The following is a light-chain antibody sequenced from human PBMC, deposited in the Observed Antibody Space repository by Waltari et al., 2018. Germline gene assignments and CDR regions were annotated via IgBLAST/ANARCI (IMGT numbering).Light chain of an antibody. J-gene: IGLJ2*01. CDR1: SGHSRYG. CDR2: VNSDGSH. V-gene: IGLV4-69*01. CDR3: QSWGV. Sequence: QLVLTQSPSASASLGASVKLTCTLSSGHSRYGLAWHQQQPELGPRFLMKVNSDGSHTKGGGIPERFSGSRSGAERYLTISSLQSEDEADYYCQSWGVFGGGTKLTVL.